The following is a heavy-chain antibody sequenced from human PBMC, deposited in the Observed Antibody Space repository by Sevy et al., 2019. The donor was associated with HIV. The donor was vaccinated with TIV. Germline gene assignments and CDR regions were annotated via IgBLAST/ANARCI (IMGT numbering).Heavy chain of an antibody. Sequence: GGSLRLSCAASGFTFSSYVMSWVRQAPGKGLEWVSGISVGGGNTYYADSVKGRFPISRDNSKNTLYLQMNSLRAEDTAVYYCAKGAGSSWPRYYFDYWGQGTLVTVSS. CDR3: AKGAGSSWPRYYFDY. CDR2: ISVGGGNT. D-gene: IGHD6-13*01. J-gene: IGHJ4*02. V-gene: IGHV3-23*01. CDR1: GFTFSSYV.